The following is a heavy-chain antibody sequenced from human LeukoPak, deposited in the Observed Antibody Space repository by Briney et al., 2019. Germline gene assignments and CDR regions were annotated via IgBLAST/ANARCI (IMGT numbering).Heavy chain of an antibody. CDR2: MNPNSGNT. Sequence: EASVKVSCKASGYTFTSYDINWVRQATGQGLEWMGWMNPNSGNTGYAQKFQGRVTITRNTSISTAYMELSSLRSEDTAVYYCAIPPGGPYYYYMDVWGKGTTVTVSS. CDR3: AIPPGGPYYYYMDV. V-gene: IGHV1-8*03. CDR1: GYTFTSYD. J-gene: IGHJ6*03.